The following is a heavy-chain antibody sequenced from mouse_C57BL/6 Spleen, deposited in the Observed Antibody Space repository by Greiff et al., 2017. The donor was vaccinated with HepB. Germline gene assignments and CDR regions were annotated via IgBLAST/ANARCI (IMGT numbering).Heavy chain of an antibody. Sequence: EVKLMESGGDLVKPGGSLKLSCAASGFTFSSYGMSWVRQTPDKRLEWVATISSGGSYTYYPDSVKGRFTISRDNAKNTLYLQMSSLKSEDTAMYYCARQWGYDGGAMDYWGQGTSVTVSS. CDR3: ARQWGYDGGAMDY. CDR1: GFTFSSYG. V-gene: IGHV5-6*01. D-gene: IGHD2-2*01. CDR2: ISSGGSYT. J-gene: IGHJ4*01.